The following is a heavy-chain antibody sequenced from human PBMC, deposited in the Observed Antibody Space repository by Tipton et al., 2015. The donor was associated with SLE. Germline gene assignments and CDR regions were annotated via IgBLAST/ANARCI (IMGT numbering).Heavy chain of an antibody. D-gene: IGHD3-10*01. CDR3: VRGGGGWARMDS. CDR1: GFTFSSYW. Sequence: GSLRLSCAASGFTFSSYWMSWVRQAPGQGLEWVATIHQDGSDTSYVGSVEGRLTISRDNAKNSLYLQMSSLRVDDTAVYYCVRGGGGWARMDSWGQGTLVTVSS. J-gene: IGHJ4*02. CDR2: IHQDGSDT. V-gene: IGHV3-7*01.